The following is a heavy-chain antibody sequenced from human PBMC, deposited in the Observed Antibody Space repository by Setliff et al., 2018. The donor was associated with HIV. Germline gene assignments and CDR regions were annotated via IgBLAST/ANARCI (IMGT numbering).Heavy chain of an antibody. J-gene: IGHJ3*02. CDR3: ARGPFWGFDI. CDR1: GGSVTSYT. V-gene: IGHV1-69*13. D-gene: IGHD3-16*01. Sequence: GASVKVSCKASGGSVTSYTFSWVRQAPGQGLEWMGGIIPILGTAKYTQKFQGRVTITADESTSTAFMELSSLRSEDTAVYYCARGPFWGFDIWGQGTTVT. CDR2: IIPILGTA.